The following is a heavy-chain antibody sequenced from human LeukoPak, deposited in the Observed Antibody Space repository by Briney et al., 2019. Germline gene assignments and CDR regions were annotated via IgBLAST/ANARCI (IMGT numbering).Heavy chain of an antibody. Sequence: GASVKVSCKGSGYSFDSYGISWVRQARGQGLEWMGWVNPNSGGTNYAQKFQGRVTMTRDTSISTAYMELSRLRSDDTAVYYCARDQAGGDGYNGHDYWGQGTLVTVSS. CDR1: GYSFDSYG. V-gene: IGHV1-2*02. CDR2: VNPNSGGT. J-gene: IGHJ4*02. CDR3: ARDQAGGDGYNGHDY. D-gene: IGHD5-24*01.